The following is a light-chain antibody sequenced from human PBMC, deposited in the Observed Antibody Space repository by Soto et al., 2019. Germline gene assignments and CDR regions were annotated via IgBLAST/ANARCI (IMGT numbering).Light chain of an antibody. Sequence: SYVLTQPPSVSVAPGQTARITCGGNNIGGESVHWYQQKPGQAPVLVVYDDYNRPSGIPERFSGSNSGNMATLTISRVEAGDEADYYCQVWNSHSDHVDVAFGGGTQLTVL. CDR3: QVWNSHSDHVDVA. J-gene: IGLJ2*01. CDR1: NIGGES. V-gene: IGLV3-21*02. CDR2: DDY.